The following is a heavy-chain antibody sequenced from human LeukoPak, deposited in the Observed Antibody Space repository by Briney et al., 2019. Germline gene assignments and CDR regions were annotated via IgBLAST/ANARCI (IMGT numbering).Heavy chain of an antibody. D-gene: IGHD6-19*01. J-gene: IGHJ6*03. Sequence: KRGASLKISWKVSAYNFTIYWIGCVSQMPGKGMEWLAIIYLGVSDTTYTPSFQGQASISADTSTSTAYLQWSILKASDSAMYYCARLGYSSGTKWDFYYYYMDVWGKGTTVPVSS. CDR3: ARLGYSSGTKWDFYYYYMDV. V-gene: IGHV5-51*01. CDR2: IYLGVSDT. CDR1: AYNFTIYW.